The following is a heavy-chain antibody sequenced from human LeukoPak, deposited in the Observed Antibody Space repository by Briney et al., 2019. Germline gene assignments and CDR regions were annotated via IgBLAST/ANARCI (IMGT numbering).Heavy chain of an antibody. V-gene: IGHV3-30*03. CDR3: ARSYYGSGSRDY. CDR1: GFTFSSYG. CDR2: ISYDGSNK. Sequence: GGSLRLSCAASGFTFSSYGMHWVRQAPGKGLEWVAVISYDGSNKYYADSVKGRFTISRDNSKNTLYLQMNSLRAEDTAVYYCARSYYGSGSRDYWGQGTLVTVSS. J-gene: IGHJ4*02. D-gene: IGHD3-10*01.